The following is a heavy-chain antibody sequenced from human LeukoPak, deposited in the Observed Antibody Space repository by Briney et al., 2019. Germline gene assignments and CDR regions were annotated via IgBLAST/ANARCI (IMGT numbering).Heavy chain of an antibody. CDR2: INPNSGGT. V-gene: IGHV1-2*02. J-gene: IGHJ4*02. CDR1: GYTFTGYY. D-gene: IGHD3-16*02. Sequence: VASVKVSCKASGYTFTGYYMHWVRQAPGQGLEWMGWINPNSGGTNYAQKFQGRVTMTRDTSISTAYMELSRLRSDDTAVYYCARDLTHHLGELSLLSYWGQGTLVTVSS. CDR3: ARDLTHHLGELSLLSY.